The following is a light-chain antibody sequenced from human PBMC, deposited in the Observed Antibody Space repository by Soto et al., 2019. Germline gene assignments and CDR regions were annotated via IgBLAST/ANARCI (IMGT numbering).Light chain of an antibody. CDR2: QDS. J-gene: IGLJ1*01. Sequence: SYELTQPPSVSVSPGLTASITCSGDKLGDKLAYWYQQKPGQSPVLVMYQDSKRPSGIPERFSGSNSGNTATLTISGTQSMDEADYYCQAWDSSTAVFGTGTKVNVL. CDR1: KLGDKL. CDR3: QAWDSSTAV. V-gene: IGLV3-1*01.